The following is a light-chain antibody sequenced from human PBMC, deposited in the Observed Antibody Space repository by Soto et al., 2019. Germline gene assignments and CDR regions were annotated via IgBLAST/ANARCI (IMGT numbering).Light chain of an antibody. J-gene: IGKJ5*01. V-gene: IGKV1-13*02. CDR1: QGISSA. CDR2: DAS. CDR3: QRLKTYPFT. Sequence: AIQLTQSPSSQSASVGDRVSITCRASQGISSALAWNQHKPGKAPKILIYDASRLQSGVPSRFSGSESGTECTLTISSLQPEDFATYYCQRLKTYPFTFGQGTRLEIK.